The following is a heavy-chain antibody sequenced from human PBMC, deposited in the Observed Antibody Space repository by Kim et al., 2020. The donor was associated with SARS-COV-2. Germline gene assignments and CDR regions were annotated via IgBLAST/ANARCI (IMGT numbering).Heavy chain of an antibody. CDR2: INRNGVT. V-gene: IGHV4-34*01. CDR3: ARGKNRGPTWYFDL. CDR1: GGSFSDYF. J-gene: IGHJ2*01. Sequence: SETLSLTCALYGGSFSDYFSTWIRQPPGKGLEWIAEINRNGVTNYNPSLRSRVTISIDTSNNQFSLKLSSVTAADTATYYCARGKNRGPTWYFDLWGRGT.